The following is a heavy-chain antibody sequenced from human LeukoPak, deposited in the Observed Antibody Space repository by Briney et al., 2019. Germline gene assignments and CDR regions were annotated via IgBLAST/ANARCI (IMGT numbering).Heavy chain of an antibody. CDR1: GGSISRSSYY. CDR3: AKRGSGNNWYYFDH. Sequence: SETLSLTCTVSGGSISRSSYYWGWIRQTPGKGPEWIGSIYYGGSTYYNPSLKSRVTISVDTSKNQFSLKLSSVTAADTAVYYCAKRGSGNNWYYFDHWGQGTLVTVSS. J-gene: IGHJ4*02. CDR2: IYYGGST. D-gene: IGHD1-1*01. V-gene: IGHV4-39*01.